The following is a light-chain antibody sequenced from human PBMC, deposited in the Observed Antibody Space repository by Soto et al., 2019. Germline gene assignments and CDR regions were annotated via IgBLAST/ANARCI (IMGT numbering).Light chain of an antibody. CDR2: GAS. Sequence: EIVLTQSPGTLSLSPGERATLSCRASQSISSSYLAWYQQKPGQAPRLLIYGASSRATGIPDRFSGSGSGTDLNLTISRLEHEDFAVYYCQQYDSSPRTFGQGTKVEI. J-gene: IGKJ1*01. CDR3: QQYDSSPRT. CDR1: QSISSSY. V-gene: IGKV3-20*01.